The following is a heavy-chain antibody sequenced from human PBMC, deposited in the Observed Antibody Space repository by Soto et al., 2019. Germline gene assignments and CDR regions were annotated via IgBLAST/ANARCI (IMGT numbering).Heavy chain of an antibody. CDR2: INHSGST. CDR3: ARGGLRKKYNWFEP. CDR1: GDSITSNSYF. J-gene: IGHJ5*02. V-gene: IGHV4-39*07. D-gene: IGHD5-12*01. Sequence: PSETLSLTCTVSGDSITSNSYFWAWIRQPPGKGLEWIGEINHSGSTNYNPSLKSRVTISVDTSKNQFSLKLSSVTAADTAVYYCARGGLRKKYNWFEPWGQGTLVTVSS.